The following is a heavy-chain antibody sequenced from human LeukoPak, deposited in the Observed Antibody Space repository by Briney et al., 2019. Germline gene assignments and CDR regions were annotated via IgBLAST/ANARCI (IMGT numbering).Heavy chain of an antibody. CDR2: IRISGVST. D-gene: IGHD5-24*01. CDR1: GFTFTSYA. CDR3: VKGQMDY. V-gene: IGHV3-64D*06. Sequence: GGSLRLSCSASGFTFTSYAMHWVRQAPGKGLEYVSAIRISGVSTYYADSVKGRFTISRHNSKNTLYLQMSTLRAEDTAVYYCVKGQMDYWGQGTLVTVSS. J-gene: IGHJ4*02.